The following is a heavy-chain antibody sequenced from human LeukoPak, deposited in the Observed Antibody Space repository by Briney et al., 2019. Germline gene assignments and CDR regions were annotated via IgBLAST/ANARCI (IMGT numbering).Heavy chain of an antibody. CDR1: GYTFTSYD. CDR2: MNPNSGNT. V-gene: IGHV1-8*02. CDR3: ARVNGMVAEVLDV. J-gene: IGHJ6*04. Sequence: GASVKVSCKASGYTFTSYDINWVRQATGQGLEWMGWMNPNSGNTGYAQKFQDRVTMTTDTSTSTAYMELRSLRFDDTAVYYCARVNGMVAEVLDVWGKGTTVTVSS. D-gene: IGHD1-26*01.